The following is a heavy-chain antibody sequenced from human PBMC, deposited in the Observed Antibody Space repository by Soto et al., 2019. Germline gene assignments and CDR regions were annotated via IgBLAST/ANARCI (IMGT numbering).Heavy chain of an antibody. V-gene: IGHV3-9*01. CDR2: ISWNGAAT. J-gene: IGHJ4*02. CDR1: GFTFDDYG. D-gene: IGHD3-10*01. CDR3: ANLPLYGSGFDC. Sequence: EAQLVESGGGLVQPGRSLRLSCVASGFTFDDYGIHWVRQAPGKGLEWVSGISWNGAATCYADSVKGRFTISRDNAKNSLYLQMSSLRTEDTAIYYCANLPLYGSGFDCWGQGTLVTVSS.